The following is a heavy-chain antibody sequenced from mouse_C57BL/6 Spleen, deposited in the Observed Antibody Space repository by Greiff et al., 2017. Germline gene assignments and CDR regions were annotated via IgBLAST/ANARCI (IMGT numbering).Heavy chain of an antibody. V-gene: IGHV1-52*01. J-gene: IGHJ2*01. CDR3: ARWGYGGYFDY. CDR2: IDPSDSET. Sequence: QVQLQQPGAELVRPGSSVKLSCKASGYTFTSYWMHWVKQRPIQGLEWIGNIDPSDSETHYNQKFKDKATLTVDKSSSTAYMQLSSLTSEDSAVYYGARWGYGGYFDYWGQGTTLTVSS. CDR1: GYTFTSYW. D-gene: IGHD1-1*02.